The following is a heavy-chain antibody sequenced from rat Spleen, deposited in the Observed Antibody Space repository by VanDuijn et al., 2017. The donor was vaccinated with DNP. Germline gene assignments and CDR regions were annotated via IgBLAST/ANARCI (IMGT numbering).Heavy chain of an antibody. CDR3: ARHGDY. CDR1: GFTFSAYY. J-gene: IGHJ2*01. Sequence: LAQSGGCLVHRGRPLQLSCSASGFTFSAYYMSWVRQAPTQRLGWVETISYDGSITYYRDSVKGRFTISRDNAKSTLYLQMDSLRSEDTATYYCARHGDYWGQGVMVTVSS. CDR2: ISYDGSIT. V-gene: IGHV5-7*01.